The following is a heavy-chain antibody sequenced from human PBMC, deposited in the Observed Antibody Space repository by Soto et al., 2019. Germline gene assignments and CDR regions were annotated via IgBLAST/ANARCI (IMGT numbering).Heavy chain of an antibody. J-gene: IGHJ4*02. Sequence: EVQLVESGGGLVQPGESLRLSCAASGFTFSNYWMHWVRQAPGKGLVWVSLIDSDGSRITYADFVKGRFTISRDNAKNTVYLHMNSLTAEDTAVYYCVRTSLVVAVATREDFWGQGTLVTVSS. CDR1: GFTFSNYW. CDR2: IDSDGSRI. V-gene: IGHV3-74*01. D-gene: IGHD2-15*01. CDR3: VRTSLVVAVATREDF.